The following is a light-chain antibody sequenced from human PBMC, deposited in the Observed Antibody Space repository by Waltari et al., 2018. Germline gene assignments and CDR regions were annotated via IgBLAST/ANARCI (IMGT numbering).Light chain of an antibody. CDR3: QQLNSYPRIT. CDR2: ATS. J-gene: IGKJ5*01. Sequence: DIQLTQSPSFLSASVGDRVTITCRASQGISSYLAWYQQKPGKAPKLLIYATSTLQSGVTSRFSGSGSGTEFTLTISSLQPEDFATYYCQQLNSYPRITFGQGTRLEIK. V-gene: IGKV1-9*01. CDR1: QGISSY.